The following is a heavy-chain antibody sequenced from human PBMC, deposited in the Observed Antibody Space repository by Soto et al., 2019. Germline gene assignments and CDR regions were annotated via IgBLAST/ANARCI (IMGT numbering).Heavy chain of an antibody. Sequence: SETLSLTCAVYGGSFSGYYWSWIRQPPGKGLEWIGEINHSGSTNYNPSLKSRVTISVDTSKNQFSLKLSSVTAADTAVYYCAREAGRWLQLEGWGQGTLVTVSS. V-gene: IGHV4-34*01. CDR1: GGSFSGYY. CDR2: INHSGST. J-gene: IGHJ4*02. D-gene: IGHD5-12*01. CDR3: AREAGRWLQLEG.